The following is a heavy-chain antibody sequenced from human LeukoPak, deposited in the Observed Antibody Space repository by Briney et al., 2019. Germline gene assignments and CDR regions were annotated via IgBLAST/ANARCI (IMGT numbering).Heavy chain of an antibody. J-gene: IGHJ4*02. CDR2: ISGSGNGFSI. V-gene: IGHV3-64D*06. Sequence: PGGSLRLSCSASGFVFTIYTTYWVRQAPGKGPEYVSTISGSGNGFSIYYADSVKGRFTISRDNSKNIVYLQMNGLRSEDTAVYYCVKDFGRVRGTPDSWGQGTLVTVSS. CDR1: GFVFTIYT. D-gene: IGHD3-16*01. CDR3: VKDFGRVRGTPDS.